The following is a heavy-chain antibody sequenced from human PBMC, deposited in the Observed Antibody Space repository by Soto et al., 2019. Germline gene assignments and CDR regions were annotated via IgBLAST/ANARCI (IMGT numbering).Heavy chain of an antibody. CDR3: ARAGFSTSWLGILATGAHGVEMAF. V-gene: IGHV1-24*01. CDR2: FDPEDGET. CDR1: GYTLTELS. J-gene: IGHJ4*02. D-gene: IGHD6-13*01. Sequence: ASVKGSCKVSGYTLTELSMHWVRQAPGKGLEWMGGFDPEDGETIYAQKFQGRVTMTEDTSTDTAYMELSSLRSDDTAVYYCARAGFSTSWLGILATGAHGVEMAFWGKETLATLSS.